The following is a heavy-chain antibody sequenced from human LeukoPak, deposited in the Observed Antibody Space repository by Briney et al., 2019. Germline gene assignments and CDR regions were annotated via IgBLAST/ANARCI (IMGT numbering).Heavy chain of an antibody. CDR3: ARDNTIQLRTHYYYYGMDV. J-gene: IGHJ6*02. CDR1: GFTFSDYY. V-gene: IGHV3-11*01. CDR2: ISSSGSTI. Sequence: PGGSLRLSCAASGFTFSDYYMSWIRQAPGKGLEWVSYISSSGSTIYYADSVKGRFTISRDNAKNSLYLQMNSLRAEDTAVYYCARDNTIQLRTHYYYYGMDVWGQGTTVTVSS. D-gene: IGHD5-18*01.